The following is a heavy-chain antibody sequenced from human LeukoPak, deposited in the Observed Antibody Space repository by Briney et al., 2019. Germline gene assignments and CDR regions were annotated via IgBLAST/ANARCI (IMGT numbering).Heavy chain of an antibody. J-gene: IGHJ6*03. Sequence: ASVRLCCTPAGYTLTSYDINCVRQATGQGVGWRGWMNPNSGTTGYAQKFPGRVTMTRNTSISTAYMELSSLRSEDTAVYYCARRTETGDYYYYYYMDVWGKGTTVTVSS. CDR1: GYTLTSYD. V-gene: IGHV1-8*01. CDR3: ARRTETGDYYYYYYMDV. D-gene: IGHD7-27*01. CDR2: MNPNSGTT.